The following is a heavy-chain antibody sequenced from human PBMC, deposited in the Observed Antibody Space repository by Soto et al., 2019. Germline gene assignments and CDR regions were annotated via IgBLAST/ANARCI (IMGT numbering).Heavy chain of an antibody. CDR1: GFTFSSYA. Sequence: QVQLVESGGGVVQPGRSLRLSCAASGFTFSSYAMHWVRQAPGKGLEWVAVISYDGSNKYYADSVKGRFTISRDNSKNTLYLQMNSLRAEDTAVYYCARAPIAAGSAFDYWGQGTLVTVSS. J-gene: IGHJ4*02. CDR2: ISYDGSNK. D-gene: IGHD6-13*01. V-gene: IGHV3-30-3*01. CDR3: ARAPIAAGSAFDY.